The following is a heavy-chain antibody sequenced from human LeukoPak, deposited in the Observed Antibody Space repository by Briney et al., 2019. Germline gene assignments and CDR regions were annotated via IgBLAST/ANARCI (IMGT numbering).Heavy chain of an antibody. Sequence: PSETLSLTCTVSGGSFSSYSWSWIRQPSGKGLEWIGEINHSGSANYSPSLRSRVTISIDTSNNQLSLTLKSVTAADTSVYYCERIDPGLGWAIDYWGQGTLVTVSS. CDR3: ERIDPGLGWAIDY. J-gene: IGHJ4*02. CDR1: GGSFSSYS. D-gene: IGHD1-14*01. V-gene: IGHV4-34*01. CDR2: INHSGSA.